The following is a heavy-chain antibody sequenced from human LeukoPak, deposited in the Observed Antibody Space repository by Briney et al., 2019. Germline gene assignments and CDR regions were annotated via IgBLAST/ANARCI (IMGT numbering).Heavy chain of an antibody. CDR2: ISSSGSTI. Sequence: PGGSLKLSCAASGFTFSSYEMNWVRQAPGKGLEWVSYISSSGSTIYYADSVKGRFTISRDNAKNSLYLQMNSLRAEDTAVYYCAKTNRDYGDYNWFDPWGQGTLVTVSS. J-gene: IGHJ5*02. V-gene: IGHV3-48*03. CDR3: AKTNRDYGDYNWFDP. D-gene: IGHD4-17*01. CDR1: GFTFSSYE.